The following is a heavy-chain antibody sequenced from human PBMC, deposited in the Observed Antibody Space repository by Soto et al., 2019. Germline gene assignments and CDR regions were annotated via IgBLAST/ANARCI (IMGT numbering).Heavy chain of an antibody. CDR2: INAGNGNT. V-gene: IGHV1-3*01. CDR1: GYTFTSYA. Sequence: ASVKVSCTASGYTFTSYAMHWVRQAPGQRLEWMGWINAGNGNTKYSQKFQGRVTITRDTSASTAYMELSSLRSEDTAVYYCARDPGYSYGYLPDYWGQGTLVTVSS. J-gene: IGHJ4*02. D-gene: IGHD5-18*01. CDR3: ARDPGYSYGYLPDY.